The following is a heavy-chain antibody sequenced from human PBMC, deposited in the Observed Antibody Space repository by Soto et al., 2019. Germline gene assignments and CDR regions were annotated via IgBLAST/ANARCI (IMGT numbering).Heavy chain of an antibody. D-gene: IGHD1-1*01. CDR3: AMGLTIDAFDI. Sequence: ASVTGSWKASGYTFTSNYRRWGRQAPGQGLEWMGIINPSGGSTSYAQKFQGRVTMTRDTSTSTVYMELSSLRSEDTAVYYCAMGLTIDAFDIWGQGTMVTVSS. V-gene: IGHV1-46*03. CDR1: GYTFTSNY. CDR2: INPSGGST. J-gene: IGHJ3*02.